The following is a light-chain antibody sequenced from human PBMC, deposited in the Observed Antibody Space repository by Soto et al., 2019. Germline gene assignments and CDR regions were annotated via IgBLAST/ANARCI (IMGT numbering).Light chain of an antibody. CDR1: SSDVGGYNY. Sequence: QSALTQPPSASGSPGQSVAISCTGTSSDVGGYNYVSWYQQHPGKAPKLMIYEVSKRPSGVPNRFSGSKSGNMASLTVSGLQTEDEAVYYCYSYAGSNNWGVFGGGTQLTVL. V-gene: IGLV2-8*01. J-gene: IGLJ2*01. CDR2: EVS. CDR3: YSYAGSNNWGV.